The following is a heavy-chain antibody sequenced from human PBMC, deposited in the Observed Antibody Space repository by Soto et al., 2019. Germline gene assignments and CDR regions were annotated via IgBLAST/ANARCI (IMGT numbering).Heavy chain of an antibody. D-gene: IGHD5-18*01. J-gene: IGHJ6*02. CDR2: INHSGST. CDR3: ARGLEQLWRTVGGMDV. CDR1: GGSFSCYY. Sequence: PSETLSLTCAVYGGSFSCYYWSWIRQPPGKGLEWIGEINHSGSTNYNPSLKRRVTISVDTSKNQFSLKLSSVTAADTAVYYCARGLEQLWRTVGGMDVWGQGTTVT. V-gene: IGHV4-34*01.